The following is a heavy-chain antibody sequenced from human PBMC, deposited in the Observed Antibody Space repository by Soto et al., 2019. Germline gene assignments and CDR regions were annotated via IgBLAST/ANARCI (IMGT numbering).Heavy chain of an antibody. CDR2: INHSGST. D-gene: IGHD2-8*02. CDR3: ARDKITGLFGY. CDR1: GGSFSGYY. Sequence: QVQLQQWGAGLLKPSETLSLTCAVYGGSFSGYYWTWIRQPPGTGLEWIGEINHSGSTNYSPSLKTRVTMTVDTSKNLFSLKLTSVTAADTAVYYCARDKITGLFGYWGPGTLVTVSS. J-gene: IGHJ4*02. V-gene: IGHV4-34*01.